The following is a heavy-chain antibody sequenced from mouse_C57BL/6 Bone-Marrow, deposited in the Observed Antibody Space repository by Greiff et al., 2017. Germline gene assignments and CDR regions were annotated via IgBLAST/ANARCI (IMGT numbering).Heavy chain of an antibody. D-gene: IGHD2-3*01. CDR1: GFNIKNTY. CDR2: IDPANGDT. J-gene: IGHJ1*03. CDR3: ARNGYYVGWYFDV. V-gene: IGHV14-3*01. Sequence: EVQLQQSVAELVRPGASVKLSCTASGFNIKNTYMHWVKQRPEQGLEWIGRIDPANGDTKYAPKFQGKATITADTSSNSAYLQLSSLTSEDTAICYCARNGYYVGWYFDVWGTGTTVTVSS.